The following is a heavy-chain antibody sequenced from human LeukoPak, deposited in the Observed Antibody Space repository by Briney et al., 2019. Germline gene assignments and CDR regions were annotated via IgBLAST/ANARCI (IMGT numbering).Heavy chain of an antibody. D-gene: IGHD3-10*01. J-gene: IGHJ4*02. CDR2: ISYDGSNK. V-gene: IGHV3-30*18. CDR1: GFSFSSYG. Sequence: GRSLRLSCAASGFSFSSYGMHWVRQAPGKGLEWVAVISYDGSNKYYAGSVKGRFTISRDNSKNTLYLQMNSLRAEDTAVYYCAKDFESVVPYYGSGTDYWGQGTLSPSPQ. CDR3: AKDFESVVPYYGSGTDY.